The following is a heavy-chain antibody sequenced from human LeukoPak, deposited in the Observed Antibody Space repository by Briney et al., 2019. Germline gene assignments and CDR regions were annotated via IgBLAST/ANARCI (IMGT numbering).Heavy chain of an antibody. D-gene: IGHD6-6*01. CDR1: GFTFRSYW. Sequence: GGSLRLSCAASGFTFRSYWMHWVRQAPGKGLVWVSRMNSDGTRTSYADSVKGRFTISRDNAKNTLYLQMNSLRAEDTAVYYCARGDLYSSSSEDYRGQGTLVTVSS. V-gene: IGHV3-74*01. CDR2: MNSDGTRT. J-gene: IGHJ4*02. CDR3: ARGDLYSSSSEDY.